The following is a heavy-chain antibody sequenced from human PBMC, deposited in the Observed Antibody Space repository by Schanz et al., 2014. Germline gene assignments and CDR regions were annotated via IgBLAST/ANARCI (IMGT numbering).Heavy chain of an antibody. CDR3: ARDHTTESYYSAGPPIDY. D-gene: IGHD1-26*01. CDR1: GFGFSSYS. CDR2: VSSRSDEI. J-gene: IGHJ4*02. V-gene: IGHV3-21*06. Sequence: EVQLVESGGGLIQPGGSLRLSCAASGFGFSSYSMTWVRQAPGKGLEWVAAVSSRSDEIKYADSVRGRFTISRDNSRSTMYLQMNSLRAEDTAVYYCARDHTTESYYSAGPPIDYWGQGTLXTVSS.